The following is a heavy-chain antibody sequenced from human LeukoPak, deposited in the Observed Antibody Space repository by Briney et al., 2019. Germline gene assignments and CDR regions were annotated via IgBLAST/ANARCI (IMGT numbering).Heavy chain of an antibody. J-gene: IGHJ4*02. Sequence: GGSLRLSCAASGFTFSSYAMSWVRQAPGKGLEWVSTISASAGSTYYADSVKGRFTVSRDNSKNTLHLQMNSLRAEDTAVYYCARKFGVYGMGTSCKTNFDYWAQGTLVTVSS. CDR2: ISASAGST. V-gene: IGHV3-23*01. D-gene: IGHD2-2*01. CDR1: GFTFSSYA. CDR3: ARKFGVYGMGTSCKTNFDY.